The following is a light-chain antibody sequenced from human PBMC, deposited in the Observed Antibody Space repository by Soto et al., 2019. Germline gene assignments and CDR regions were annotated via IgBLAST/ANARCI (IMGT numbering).Light chain of an antibody. V-gene: IGKV3-15*01. CDR1: QSVSSN. CDR2: GAS. J-gene: IGKJ5*01. Sequence: EIVMTQSPATLSVSPGERATLSCRASQSVSSNLAWYQQKPGQAPRLLIYGASTRATGIPARFSGSGSGTEFTLTISSLQSEDVAFYYCQHDNRWPLTFGQGTRLEIK. CDR3: QHDNRWPLT.